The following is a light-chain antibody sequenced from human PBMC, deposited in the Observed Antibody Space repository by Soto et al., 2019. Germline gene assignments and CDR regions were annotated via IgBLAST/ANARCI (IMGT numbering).Light chain of an antibody. V-gene: IGKV1-27*01. CDR2: AAS. CDR1: QGISNY. CDR3: QKYNSAPHT. Sequence: DIQMTQSPSSLSASVVDRVTITCRASQGISNYLAWYQQKPGKVPKLLIYAASTLQSRVPSRFSGSGSGTDFTLTIISLQPEDVSTYYCQKYNSAPHTFGPGTKVDIK. J-gene: IGKJ3*01.